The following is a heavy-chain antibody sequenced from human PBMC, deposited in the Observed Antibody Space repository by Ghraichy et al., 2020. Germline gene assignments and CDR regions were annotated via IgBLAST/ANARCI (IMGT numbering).Heavy chain of an antibody. V-gene: IGHV4-4*08. D-gene: IGHD3-16*01. CDR2: VYISGST. CDR3: ARLRDTYYYVLDF. Sequence: SQTLSLTCSVSGASTSLNYWSWIRQPPGKGLDWIGYVYISGSTNYNPSLKSRVTISMDTSKKHFSLKLHSVTAADTAVYYCARLRDTYYYVLDFWGQGSLVTVSS. J-gene: IGHJ4*02. CDR1: GASTSLNY.